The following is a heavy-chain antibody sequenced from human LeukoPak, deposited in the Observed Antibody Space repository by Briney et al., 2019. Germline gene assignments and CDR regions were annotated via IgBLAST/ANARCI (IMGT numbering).Heavy chain of an antibody. CDR2: ISYDGSNK. Sequence: GGSLRLSCAASGFTFSSYGMHWVRQAPGKGLEWVAVISYDGSNKYYADSVKGRFTISRDNSKNTLYLQMNSLRAEDTAVYYCAKEFAGSWYYFDYWGQGTLVTVSS. CDR3: AKEFAGSWYYFDY. D-gene: IGHD6-13*01. V-gene: IGHV3-30*18. J-gene: IGHJ4*02. CDR1: GFTFSSYG.